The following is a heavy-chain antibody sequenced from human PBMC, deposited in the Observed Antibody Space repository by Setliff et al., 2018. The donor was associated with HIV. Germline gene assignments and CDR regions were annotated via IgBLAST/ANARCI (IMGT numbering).Heavy chain of an antibody. V-gene: IGHV1-8*02. Sequence: GASVKVSCKASGYTFGSYDINWVRQATGQGLEWMGWMNPNSGNTGCAQKFQGRVTMTRVTSISTAYTELNNLKFEDTAVYYCARARRDSYDRGRRNHYYIDVWGKGTTVTVS. J-gene: IGHJ6*03. D-gene: IGHD3-22*01. CDR1: GYTFGSYD. CDR3: ARARRDSYDRGRRNHYYIDV. CDR2: MNPNSGNT.